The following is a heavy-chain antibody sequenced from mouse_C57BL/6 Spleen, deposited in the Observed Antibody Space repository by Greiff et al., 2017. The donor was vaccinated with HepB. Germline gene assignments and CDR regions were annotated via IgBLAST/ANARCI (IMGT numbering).Heavy chain of an antibody. CDR1: GYTFTSYW. V-gene: IGHV1-52*01. CDR2: IDPSDSET. D-gene: IGHD1-1*01. J-gene: IGHJ4*01. Sequence: QVQLQQPGAELVRPGSSVKLSCKASGYTFTSYWMHWVQQRPIQGLEWIGNIDPSDSETHYNQKFKDKATLTVDKSSSTAYMQLSSLTSEDSAVYYCARHGKAMDYWGQGTSVTVSS. CDR3: ARHGKAMDY.